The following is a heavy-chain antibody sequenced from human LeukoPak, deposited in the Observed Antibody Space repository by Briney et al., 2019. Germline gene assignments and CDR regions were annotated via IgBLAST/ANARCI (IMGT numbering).Heavy chain of an antibody. Sequence: SETLSLTCAVYGGSFSGYYWSWIRQPPGKGLEWIGEINHSGSANYNPSLKSRVTISVDTSKNQFSLKLSSVTAADTAVYYCARARKAYYCGGDCSLLDYWGQGTLVTVSS. CDR2: INHSGSA. V-gene: IGHV4-34*01. CDR3: ARARKAYYCGGDCSLLDY. J-gene: IGHJ4*02. D-gene: IGHD2-21*02. CDR1: GGSFSGYY.